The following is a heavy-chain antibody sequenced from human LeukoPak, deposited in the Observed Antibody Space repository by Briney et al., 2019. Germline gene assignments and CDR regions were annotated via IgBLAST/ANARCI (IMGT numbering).Heavy chain of an antibody. CDR1: GGSISSGGYY. Sequence: SETLSLTCTVSGGSISSGGYYWSWIRQHPGKGLEWIGYIYYSGSTYYNPSLKSRVTISVDTSKNQFSLKLSSVAAADTAVYYCARAPTVVTGGWFDPWGQGTLVTVSS. CDR3: ARAPTVVTGGWFDP. D-gene: IGHD4-23*01. J-gene: IGHJ5*02. CDR2: IYYSGST. V-gene: IGHV4-31*03.